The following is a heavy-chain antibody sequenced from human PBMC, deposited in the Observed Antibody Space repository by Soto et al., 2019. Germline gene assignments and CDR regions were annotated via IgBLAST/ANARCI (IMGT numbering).Heavy chain of an antibody. D-gene: IGHD4-4*01. CDR2: ISSSCSTT. Sequence: GGSLRLSCAGSGFTFRDYNMGRIRQAPGKGLEWVSYISSSCSTTYYAASVKGRFTISRDNAKNSLYLQMTSLRAEDTAIYYCGRDKYSNYVNYFDPWGQGTLVSVSS. J-gene: IGHJ5*02. CDR1: GFTFRDYN. V-gene: IGHV3-11*01. CDR3: GRDKYSNYVNYFDP.